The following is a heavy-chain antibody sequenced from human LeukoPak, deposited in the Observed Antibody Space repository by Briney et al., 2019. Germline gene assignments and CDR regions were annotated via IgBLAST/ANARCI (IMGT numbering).Heavy chain of an antibody. CDR2: ISYDGSNK. J-gene: IGHJ4*02. Sequence: GGSLRLSCAASGFTFSSYAMHWVRQAPGKGLEWVAVISYDGSNKYYADSVKGRFTISRDNSKNTLYLQMNSLRADDTAVYYCARESIWFGELLVDYWGQGTLVTVSS. CDR3: ARESIWFGELLVDY. D-gene: IGHD3-10*01. V-gene: IGHV3-30-3*01. CDR1: GFTFSSYA.